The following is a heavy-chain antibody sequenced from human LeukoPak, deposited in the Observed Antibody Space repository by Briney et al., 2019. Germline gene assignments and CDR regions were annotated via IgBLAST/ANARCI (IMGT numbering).Heavy chain of an antibody. Sequence: PGGSLRLSCAASGFTFSTYIMRWVSQAPGKGLEWVSAISGSGGNTYYADSVKGRFTISRDNSKNTLFLQMNSLRAEDTALYFCAAGSGSFSPFDYWGQGTLVTVSS. J-gene: IGHJ4*02. D-gene: IGHD3-10*01. V-gene: IGHV3-23*01. CDR3: AAGSGSFSPFDY. CDR1: GFTFSTYI. CDR2: ISGSGGNT.